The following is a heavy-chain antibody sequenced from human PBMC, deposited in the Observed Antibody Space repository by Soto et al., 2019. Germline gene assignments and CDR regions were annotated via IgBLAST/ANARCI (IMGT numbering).Heavy chain of an antibody. CDR3: APLSPKLLWFGELIY. CDR1: GFTFSSYA. V-gene: IGHV3-23*01. Sequence: EVQLLESGGGLVQPGGSLRLSCAASGFTFSSYAMSWVRQAPGKGLEWVSAISGSGGSTYYADSVKGRFTISRDNSKTTLYLQRNSLGAEDTAVYYCAPLSPKLLWFGELIYWGQGTLVTVSS. J-gene: IGHJ4*02. D-gene: IGHD3-10*01. CDR2: ISGSGGST.